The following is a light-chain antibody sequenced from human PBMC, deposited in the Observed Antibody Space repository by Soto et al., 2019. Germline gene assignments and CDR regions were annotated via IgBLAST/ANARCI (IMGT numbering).Light chain of an antibody. V-gene: IGKV3-20*01. Sequence: DIVLTQSPGTLSLSPGERATISCRASQSVSSNYLAWYQQKPGQAPLLLIYAASTRATGVPYRFSGSGSGTDFTLTISRLEPEDFAVYHCQQYGSLSWTFGQGTKVEIK. J-gene: IGKJ1*01. CDR2: AAS. CDR1: QSVSSNY. CDR3: QQYGSLSWT.